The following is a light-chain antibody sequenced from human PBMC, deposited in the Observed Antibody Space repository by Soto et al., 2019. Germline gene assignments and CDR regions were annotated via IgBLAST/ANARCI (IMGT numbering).Light chain of an antibody. CDR2: DAS. J-gene: IGKJ1*01. CDR1: QSVSSY. V-gene: IGKV3-11*01. CDR3: QQRSNWPRT. Sequence: EIVLTQSPATLSLSPGERATLSSRASQSVSSYLAWYQQKPGQAPRLLIYDASNRATGIPARFSGSGSGTDFTRTISSLEPEDFAVYYCQQRSNWPRTFGQGTKVEIK.